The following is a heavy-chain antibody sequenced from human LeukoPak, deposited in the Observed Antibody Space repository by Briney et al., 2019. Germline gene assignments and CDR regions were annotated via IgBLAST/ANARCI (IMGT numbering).Heavy chain of an antibody. V-gene: IGHV3-30-3*01. J-gene: IGHJ4*02. D-gene: IGHD4-17*01. CDR3: ARAAVRLRFPRAHFDY. CDR2: ISYDGSNK. CDR1: GFTFSSYA. Sequence: PGRSLRLSCAASGFTFSSYAMHWVRQAPGKGLEWVAVISYDGSNKYYADSVKGRFTISRDNSKNTLYLQMNSLRAEDTAVYYCARAAVRLRFPRAHFDYWGQGTLVTVSS.